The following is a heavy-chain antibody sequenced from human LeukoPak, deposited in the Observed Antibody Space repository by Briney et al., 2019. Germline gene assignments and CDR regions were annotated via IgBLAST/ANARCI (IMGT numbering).Heavy chain of an antibody. CDR1: GFTSSDYY. V-gene: IGHV3-11*01. CDR2: ISSSGSTI. J-gene: IGHJ5*02. Sequence: GGSLRLSCAASGFTSSDYYMSWIRQAPGKGLEWVSYISSSGSTIYYADSVKGRFTISRDNAKNSLYLQMNSLRAEDTAIYYCARAPRFRLVGVPKGPFDPWGQGTLVTVSS. CDR3: ARAPRFRLVGVPKGPFDP. D-gene: IGHD1-26*01.